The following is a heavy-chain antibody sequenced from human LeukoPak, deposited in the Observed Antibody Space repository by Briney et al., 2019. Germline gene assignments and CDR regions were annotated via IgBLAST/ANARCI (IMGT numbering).Heavy chain of an antibody. Sequence: SETLSLTCTVSGGSISSYYWSWIRQPPGKGLEWIGYIYHSGSTYYNPSLKSRVTISVDKSKNQFSLKLSSVTAADTAVYYCARGYSSSRYYYFDYWGQGTLVTVSS. V-gene: IGHV4-59*12. J-gene: IGHJ4*02. D-gene: IGHD6-13*01. CDR3: ARGYSSSRYYYFDY. CDR2: IYHSGST. CDR1: GGSISSYY.